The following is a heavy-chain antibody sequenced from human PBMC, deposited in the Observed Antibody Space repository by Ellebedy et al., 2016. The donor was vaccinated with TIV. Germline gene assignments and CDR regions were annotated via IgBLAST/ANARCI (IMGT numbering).Heavy chain of an antibody. CDR2: IYYIGST. V-gene: IGHV4-59*01. CDR3: AAAYYGSGSYRISADY. Sequence: SETLSLTCTVSGGSISSYYWSWIRQPPGKGLEWMGYIYYIGSTNYNPSLKSRVTISVDTSKNQFSLKLSSVTAAATAVYYCAAAYYGSGSYRISADYWGQGTLVTVSS. D-gene: IGHD3-10*01. CDR1: GGSISSYY. J-gene: IGHJ4*02.